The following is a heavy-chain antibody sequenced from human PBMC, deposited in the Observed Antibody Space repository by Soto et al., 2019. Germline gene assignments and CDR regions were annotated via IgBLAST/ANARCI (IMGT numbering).Heavy chain of an antibody. J-gene: IGHJ4*02. V-gene: IGHV4-34*01. D-gene: IGHD3-9*01. CDR3: ARVRYFDWLLYRHPFDY. CDR1: GGSFSGYY. Sequence: ETLSLTCAVYGGSFSGYYWSWIRQPPGKGLEWIGEINHSGSTNYNPSLKSRVTISVDTSKNQFSLKLSSVTAADTAVYYCARVRYFDWLLYRHPFDYWGQGTLVTVSS. CDR2: INHSGST.